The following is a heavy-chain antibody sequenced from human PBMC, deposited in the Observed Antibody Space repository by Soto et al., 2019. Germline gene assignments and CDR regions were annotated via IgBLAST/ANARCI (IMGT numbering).Heavy chain of an antibody. D-gene: IGHD2-2*01. CDR3: AKEITSCCYPGLEA. V-gene: IGHV3-23*01. Sequence: HPGGSLRLSCIASGFTFRDYAIIWVRQAPGKGLECLSGISGRADATHYAASVKGRFTISRDNSRNTAYLDMKNLRDEDTALYYCAKEITSCCYPGLEAWGQGTPVTVSS. CDR2: ISGRADAT. J-gene: IGHJ4*02. CDR1: GFTFRDYA.